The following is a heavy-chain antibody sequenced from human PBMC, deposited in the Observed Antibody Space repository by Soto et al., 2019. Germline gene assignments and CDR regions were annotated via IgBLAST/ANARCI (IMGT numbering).Heavy chain of an antibody. Sequence: GESLKISCKGSGYSFTSYWISWVRQMPGKGLEWMGRIDPSDSYTNYSPSFQGHVTISADKSISTAYLQWSSLKASDTAMYYCARSEGPTAYYEILTGPSRDWLDPWGQGTLVTVSS. CDR3: ARSEGPTAYYEILTGPSRDWLDP. V-gene: IGHV5-10-1*01. D-gene: IGHD3-9*01. CDR2: IDPSDSYT. CDR1: GYSFTSYW. J-gene: IGHJ5*02.